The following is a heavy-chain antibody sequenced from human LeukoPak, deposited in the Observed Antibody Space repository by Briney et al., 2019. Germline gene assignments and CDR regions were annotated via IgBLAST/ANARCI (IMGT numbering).Heavy chain of an antibody. CDR3: ARDQSPHYDSSNTLHFDI. V-gene: IGHV3-48*03. CDR2: ISSNSGSTI. J-gene: IGHJ3*02. D-gene: IGHD3-22*01. Sequence: PGGSLRLSCAASGFTFRSYEMNWVRQAPGKGLEGVAYISSNSGSTIYYADSVKGRFTISRDNAKNSLYLQMNSLRSEDTAVYYCARDQSPHYDSSNTLHFDIWGHGTMVTVSS. CDR1: GFTFRSYE.